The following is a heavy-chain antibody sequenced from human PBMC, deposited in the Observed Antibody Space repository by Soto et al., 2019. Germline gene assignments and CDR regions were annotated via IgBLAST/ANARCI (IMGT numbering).Heavy chain of an antibody. Sequence: GGSLRLSCAVSGFTFSDYEMNWVRQAPRKGLEWVSYIGRGGSTIYYADSVKGRFTISRDNTKNSLYLQMNSLTAEDTAVYYCARHAPWVADKHIWGQGTLVTVS. CDR3: ARHAPWVADKHI. CDR2: IGRGGSTI. D-gene: IGHD2-15*01. J-gene: IGHJ3*02. V-gene: IGHV3-48*03. CDR1: GFTFSDYE.